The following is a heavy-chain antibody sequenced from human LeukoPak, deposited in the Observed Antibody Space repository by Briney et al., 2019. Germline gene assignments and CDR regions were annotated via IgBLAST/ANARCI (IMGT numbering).Heavy chain of an antibody. CDR3: ARDSLYYYDSSGYLH. V-gene: IGHV4-4*07. J-gene: IGHJ4*02. Sequence: SETLSLTCTVSGGSISSYYWSWIRQPAGKGLEWIGRIYTSGSTNYNPSLKSRVTMSVDTSKNQYSLKLSSVTAADTAVYYCARDSLYYYDSSGYLHWGQGTLVTVSS. CDR2: IYTSGST. D-gene: IGHD3-22*01. CDR1: GGSISSYY.